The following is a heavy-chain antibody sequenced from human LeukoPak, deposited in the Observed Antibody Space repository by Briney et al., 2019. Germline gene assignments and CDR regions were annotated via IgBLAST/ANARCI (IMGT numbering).Heavy chain of an antibody. D-gene: IGHD3-22*01. J-gene: IGHJ4*02. CDR2: IYDSGST. CDR3: ARHDDPPYYYDSSGYPHFDY. CDR1: GGSIRSSYYY. V-gene: IGHV4-39*01. Sequence: PSETLSLTCTVSGGSIRSSYYYWGWIRQPPGKGLEWIGSIYDSGSTYYNPSLKSRVTISVDTSKNQFSLKLNSVTAADTAVYYCARHDDPPYYYDSSGYPHFDYWGQGTLVTVSS.